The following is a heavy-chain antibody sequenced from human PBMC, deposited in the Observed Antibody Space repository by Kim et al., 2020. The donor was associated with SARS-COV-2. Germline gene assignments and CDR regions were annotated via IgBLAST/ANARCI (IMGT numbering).Heavy chain of an antibody. Sequence: CYADTVKGRFTISRDNSKNSLYLQMNSLRAEDTAVYYCAKDRDSNYVIDYWGQGTLVTVSS. V-gene: IGHV3-30*02. J-gene: IGHJ4*02. D-gene: IGHD4-4*01. CDR3: AKDRDSNYVIDY.